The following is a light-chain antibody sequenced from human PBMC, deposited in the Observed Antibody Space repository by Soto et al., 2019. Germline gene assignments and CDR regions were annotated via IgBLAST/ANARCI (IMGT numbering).Light chain of an antibody. CDR3: GSWDSSMSAYV. CDR2: DDN. V-gene: IGLV1-51*01. CDR1: SSNIGGNS. J-gene: IGLJ1*01. Sequence: QSVLTQPPSVSAAPGQKVTISCSGSSSNIGGNSVSWYQQLPGTAPKLLIYDDNKRPSGIPDRFSGSKSGTSATLGITGFQTGDEADYYCGSWDSSMSAYVFGTGTKV.